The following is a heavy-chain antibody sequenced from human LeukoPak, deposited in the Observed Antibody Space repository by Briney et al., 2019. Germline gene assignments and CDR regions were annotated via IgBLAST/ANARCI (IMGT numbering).Heavy chain of an antibody. CDR3: AKVGAPAAIRGPFDY. D-gene: IGHD2-2*02. CDR2: IRYDGSNK. J-gene: IGHJ4*02. V-gene: IGHV3-30*02. Sequence: GGSLRLSCAASGFTFSSYAMHWVRQAPGKGLEWVAFIRYDGSNKYYADSVKGRFTISRDNSKNTLYLQMNSLRAEDTAVYYCAKVGAPAAIRGPFDYWGQGTLVTVSS. CDR1: GFTFSSYA.